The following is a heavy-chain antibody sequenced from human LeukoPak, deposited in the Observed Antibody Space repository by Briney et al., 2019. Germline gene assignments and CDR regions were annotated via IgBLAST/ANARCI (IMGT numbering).Heavy chain of an antibody. CDR1: GGSISSYY. V-gene: IGHV4-59*08. D-gene: IGHD3-22*01. CDR2: IYYSGST. J-gene: IGHJ4*02. Sequence: SETLSLTCTASGGSISSYYWSWIRQPPGKGLEWIGYIYYSGSTNCNPSLKSRVTISVDTSKNQFSLKLSSVTAADTAVYYCARTNYYDSSGYDYWGQGTLVTVSS. CDR3: ARTNYYDSSGYDY.